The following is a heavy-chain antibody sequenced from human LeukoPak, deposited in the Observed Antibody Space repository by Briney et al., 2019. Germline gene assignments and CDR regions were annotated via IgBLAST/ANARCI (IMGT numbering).Heavy chain of an antibody. CDR1: GYSFATYW. D-gene: IGHD2-21*02. Sequence: GQSLKISGKGSGYSFATYWIAWVRQMPGKGLEGMGIIYPGDSDSRYSPSFQGQVTFSADKSISTAYLQWNSLKASDTAMYYCARYCGGDYYFDCWGQGTQVTVSS. CDR2: IYPGDSDS. V-gene: IGHV5-51*01. CDR3: ARYCGGDYYFDC. J-gene: IGHJ4*02.